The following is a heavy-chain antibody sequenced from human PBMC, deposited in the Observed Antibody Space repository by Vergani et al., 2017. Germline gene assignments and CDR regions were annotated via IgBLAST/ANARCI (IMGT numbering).Heavy chain of an antibody. CDR2: IHPADSDT. V-gene: IGHV5-51*01. CDR1: GYSFTNYW. CDR3: ARLYGRDSSGSKYFDY. J-gene: IGHJ4*02. Sequence: EVQLVQSGAEVKKPGESLKISCQISGYSFTNYWIGWVRQMPGKGLEWMGIIHPADSDTRYSPSFQGQVTISVDKSISTAYLQRSSLRASDSAMYYCARLYGRDSSGSKYFDYGSQGTLVTVSS. D-gene: IGHD3-22*01.